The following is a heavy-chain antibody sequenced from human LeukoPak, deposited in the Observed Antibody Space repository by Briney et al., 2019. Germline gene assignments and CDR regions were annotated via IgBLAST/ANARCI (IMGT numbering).Heavy chain of an antibody. CDR3: AKYYYDRSVGPFDY. V-gene: IGHV5-51*01. CDR2: IYPRDSDI. D-gene: IGHD3-22*01. J-gene: IGHJ4*02. Sequence: PGESLKISCTASGYDFANSWIGWVRQMPGKGLEWMGIIYPRDSDIRYSPSFQGQVTFSADKSISTAYLQWSSLKASDTAMYYCAKYYYDRSVGPFDYWGQGTLVTVSS. CDR1: GYDFANSW.